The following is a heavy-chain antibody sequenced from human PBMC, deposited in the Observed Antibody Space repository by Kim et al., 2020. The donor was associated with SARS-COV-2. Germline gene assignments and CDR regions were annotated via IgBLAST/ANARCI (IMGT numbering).Heavy chain of an antibody. CDR1: GDSVSSNTAA. CDR3: ARGYMSSLGA. J-gene: IGHJ5*02. D-gene: IGHD6-13*01. Sequence: SQTLSLTCAISGDSVSSNTAAWNWIRQSPSRGLEWLGRTSYNSKWYNDYAVSVKSRITINPDTAKNQFSLQLNSVTPEDSAVYYCARGYMSSLGAWGQGTPITVSS. V-gene: IGHV6-1*01. CDR2: TSYNSKWYN.